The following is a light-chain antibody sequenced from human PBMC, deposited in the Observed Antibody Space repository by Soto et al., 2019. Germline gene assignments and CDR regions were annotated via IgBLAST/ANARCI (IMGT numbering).Light chain of an antibody. Sequence: QSVLTQPPSASGSPGQSVTISCTGTSSDVGGYNYVSWYQQHPGKVPKLIIYEVSKRPSGVPDRFSASKSGNAASLTVSGLQAEDEADYYCSSYGGSNSVVFGGGTKVTVL. J-gene: IGLJ2*01. V-gene: IGLV2-8*01. CDR3: SSYGGSNSVV. CDR1: SSDVGGYNY. CDR2: EVS.